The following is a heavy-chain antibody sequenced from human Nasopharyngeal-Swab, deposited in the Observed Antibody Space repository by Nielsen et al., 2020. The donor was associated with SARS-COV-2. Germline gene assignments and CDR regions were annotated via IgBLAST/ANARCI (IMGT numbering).Heavy chain of an antibody. CDR3: ARGDPYDYVWGSYHDY. V-gene: IGHV3-48*04. CDR2: ISSSSSTI. D-gene: IGHD3-16*02. CDR1: GFTFRSYS. Sequence: GESLKLSCAASGFTFRSYSMNWVRQAPGKGLEWVSYISSSSSTIYYADSVKGRFTISRDNAKNSLYLQMNSLRAEDTAVYYCARGDPYDYVWGSYHDYWGQGTLVTVSS. J-gene: IGHJ4*02.